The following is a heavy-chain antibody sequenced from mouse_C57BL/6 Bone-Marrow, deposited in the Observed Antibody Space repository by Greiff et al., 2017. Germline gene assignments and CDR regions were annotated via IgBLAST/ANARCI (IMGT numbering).Heavy chain of an antibody. CDR2: INPNYGTT. V-gene: IGHV1-39*01. CDR1: GYSFTDYN. J-gene: IGHJ4*01. CDR3: ARRYDYGYYAMDY. D-gene: IGHD2-4*01. Sequence: EVHLVESGPELVKPGASVKISCKASGYSFTDYNMNWVKQSNGKSLEWIGVINPNYGTTSYNQKFKGKATLTVDPSSSTAYMQLNSLTSEDSAVXYCARRYDYGYYAMDYWGQGTSVTVSS.